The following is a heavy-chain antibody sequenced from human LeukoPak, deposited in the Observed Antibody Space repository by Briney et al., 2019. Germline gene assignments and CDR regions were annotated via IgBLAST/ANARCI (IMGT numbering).Heavy chain of an antibody. J-gene: IGHJ6*02. CDR2: INAGNGNT. Sequence: GASVKVSCKASGYTFAKYAIHWVRQAPGQRLGWMGWINAGNGNTRYSQKFQGGVTITRDTSASTAYMELSSLRSEDTAVYYCARSILVVPVASHYNYGVDVWGQGTTVTVSS. CDR1: GYTFAKYA. D-gene: IGHD2-2*01. V-gene: IGHV1-3*01. CDR3: ARSILVVPVASHYNYGVDV.